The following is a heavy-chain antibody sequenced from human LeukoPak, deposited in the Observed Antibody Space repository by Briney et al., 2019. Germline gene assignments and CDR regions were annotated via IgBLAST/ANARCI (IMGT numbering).Heavy chain of an antibody. D-gene: IGHD3-22*01. V-gene: IGHV4-59*01. CDR3: ARRAPYYDSSAYYGKHEFET. J-gene: IGHJ3*01. CDR2: IYYRGGN. CDR1: GGSISSYY. Sequence: SETLSLTCTVSGGSISSYYWSWIRQPPGKGLEWIGYIYYRGGNNYIPSLRSRVTISVDTSKNQFSLRLSSVTTADTAVYYCARRAPYYDSSAYYGKHEFETWGQGTMVTVSS.